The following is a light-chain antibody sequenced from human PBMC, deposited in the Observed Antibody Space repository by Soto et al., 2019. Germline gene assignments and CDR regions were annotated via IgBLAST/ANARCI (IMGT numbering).Light chain of an antibody. J-gene: IGLJ1*01. CDR1: NSDVGGYNY. Sequence: QSVLTQPASVSGSPGQSITISCSGTNSDVGGYNYVSWYQQHPGKAPKLMIYDVSYRPSGISNRFSGPKSDNTASLTISGLQAEDVADYCCSSSTPCSLYVFGTGTKVTV. CDR3: SSSTPCSLYV. CDR2: DVS. V-gene: IGLV2-14*01.